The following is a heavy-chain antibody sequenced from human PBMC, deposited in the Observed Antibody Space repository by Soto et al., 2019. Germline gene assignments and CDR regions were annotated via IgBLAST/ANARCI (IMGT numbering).Heavy chain of an antibody. Sequence: SETLSLTCAVSGGSISSGGYSWSWIRQPPGKGLEWIGYIYHSGSTNYNPSLKSRVTISVDTSKNQFSLKLSSVTAADTAVYYCARGRLLWFGEGGRYYYYYGMDVWGQGTTVTVSS. CDR1: GGSISSGGYS. D-gene: IGHD3-10*01. CDR3: ARGRLLWFGEGGRYYYYYGMDV. J-gene: IGHJ6*02. CDR2: IYHSGST. V-gene: IGHV4-30-2*01.